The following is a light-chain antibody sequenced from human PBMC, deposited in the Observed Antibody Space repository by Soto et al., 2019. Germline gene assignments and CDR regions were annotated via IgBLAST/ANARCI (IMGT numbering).Light chain of an antibody. CDR3: GTWNKTLSGGV. V-gene: IGLV1-51*02. Sequence: QSVLTQPPSVSAAPGQKVTISCSGSSSNIEDNYVSWYQQLPGTAPKLLIYEDNRRPSGIPDRFSGSKSGTSATLGITGLQRGDAPDFYGGTWNKTLSGGVFRGGTNLPVL. CDR2: EDN. CDR1: SSNIEDNY. J-gene: IGLJ2*01.